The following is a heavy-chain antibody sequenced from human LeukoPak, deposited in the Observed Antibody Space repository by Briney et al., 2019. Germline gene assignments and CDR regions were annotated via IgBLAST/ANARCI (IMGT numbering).Heavy chain of an antibody. J-gene: IGHJ3*02. CDR2: INPNSGGT. V-gene: IGHV1-2*02. CDR1: GYTFGGYY. D-gene: IGHD3-22*01. CDR3: ARVRSVVPPSDAFDI. Sequence: ASVKLSCKASGYTFGGYYLHWVRQAPGQGLEWMGWINPNSGGTNYAQNFQGRVTMTRDTSISTAYMELSELRSDDTAVYYCARVRSVVPPSDAFDIWGQGTMVTVSS.